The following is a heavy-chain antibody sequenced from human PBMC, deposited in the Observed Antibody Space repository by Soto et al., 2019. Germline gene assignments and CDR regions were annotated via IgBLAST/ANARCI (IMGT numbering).Heavy chain of an antibody. D-gene: IGHD3-3*01. Sequence: GGSLRLSCAASGSTFSSYAMSWVRQAPGKGLEWVSAISGSGGSTYYADSVKGRFTISRDNSKNTLYLQMNSLRAEDTAVYYCAKSIRTYYDFWSGYYPADTDGMDVWGQGTTVTVSS. CDR2: ISGSGGST. V-gene: IGHV3-23*01. CDR1: GSTFSSYA. J-gene: IGHJ6*02. CDR3: AKSIRTYYDFWSGYYPADTDGMDV.